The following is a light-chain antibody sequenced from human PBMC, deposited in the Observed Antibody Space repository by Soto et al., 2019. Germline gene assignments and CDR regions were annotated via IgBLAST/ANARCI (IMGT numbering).Light chain of an antibody. CDR1: QRVGND. Sequence: MTQSPSTLSVSPVARSTLSCRASQRVGNDLAGYQQQTHHAPRHLIYDASTRATGLPARLRGSGLVTEFTLTVSSRLSEDFAIYSCQQYKNWSRTVGGGTKLDSK. CDR3: QQYKNWSRT. CDR2: DAS. V-gene: IGKV3D-15*01. J-gene: IGKJ4*01.